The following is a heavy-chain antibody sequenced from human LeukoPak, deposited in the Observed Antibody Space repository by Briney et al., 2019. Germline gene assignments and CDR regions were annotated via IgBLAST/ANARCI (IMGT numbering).Heavy chain of an antibody. J-gene: IGHJ4*02. D-gene: IGHD3-10*01. V-gene: IGHV3-53*01. CDR2: IYSGGAA. CDR1: GFSVFSYY. CDR3: ARNVGYYGSGSYS. Sequence: GGSLSLSCAASGFSVFSYYMTWVRQAPGRGLEWVSVIYSGGAAFYTDSCEGRFTISRDNAKNTLYLKINSLRAEDTAVYYCARNVGYYGSGSYSWGQGTLVTVSS.